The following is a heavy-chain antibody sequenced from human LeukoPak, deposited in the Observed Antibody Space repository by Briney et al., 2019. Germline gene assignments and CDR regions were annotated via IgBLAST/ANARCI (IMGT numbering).Heavy chain of an antibody. CDR3: AKVSPLLLWFEESTRYDYYGMDV. V-gene: IGHV3-30*18. J-gene: IGHJ6*02. CDR2: ISYDGNKK. D-gene: IGHD3-10*01. Sequence: GGSLRLSCAASGFTFSSYDMHWVRQAPGKGLEWVAVISYDGNKKYYADSVKGRFTISRDNAQNSLYLQMNSLRAEDTAVYYCAKVSPLLLWFEESTRYDYYGMDVWGQGTTVTVSS. CDR1: GFTFSSYD.